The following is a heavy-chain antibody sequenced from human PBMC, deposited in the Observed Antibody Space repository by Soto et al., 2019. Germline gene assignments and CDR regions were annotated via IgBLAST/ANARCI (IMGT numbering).Heavy chain of an antibody. D-gene: IGHD3-3*01. Sequence: EVQLLESGGGLVQPGGSLRLSCVTSRFTFNTFAMSWVRQAPGEGLEWVSAINAGGRNTYYADSVKGRFTISRDNSKNTLYLQMDSLRAEDTAVYYWAKHSYSDFWPGHYYYLDYWGQGTLVTVSS. CDR3: AKHSYSDFWPGHYYYLDY. CDR1: RFTFNTFA. CDR2: INAGGRNT. J-gene: IGHJ4*02. V-gene: IGHV3-23*01.